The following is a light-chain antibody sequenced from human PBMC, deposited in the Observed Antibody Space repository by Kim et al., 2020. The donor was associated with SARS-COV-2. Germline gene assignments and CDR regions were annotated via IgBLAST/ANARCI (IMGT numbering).Light chain of an antibody. CDR1: KLGDKY. CDR2: QDS. Sequence: VAPGQTASITCSVDKLGDKYACWYQQKPGQSPVLVIYQDSKRPSGIPERFSGSNSGNTATLTISGTQAMDEADYYCQAWDSSTVVFGGGTQLTVL. J-gene: IGLJ2*01. CDR3: QAWDSSTVV. V-gene: IGLV3-1*01.